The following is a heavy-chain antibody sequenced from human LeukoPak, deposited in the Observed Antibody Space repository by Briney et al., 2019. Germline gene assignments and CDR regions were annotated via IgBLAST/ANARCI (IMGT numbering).Heavy chain of an antibody. CDR3: ARVNSGSYRYYYYMDV. D-gene: IGHD1-26*01. V-gene: IGHV4-61*05. Sequence: SETLSLTCTVSGGSISSSSYYWGWIRQPPGKGLEWIGYIYYSGSTNYNPSLKSRVTISVDTSKNQFSLKLSSVTAADTAVYYCARVNSGSYRYYYYMDVWGKGTTVTISS. CDR1: GGSISSSSYY. CDR2: IYYSGST. J-gene: IGHJ6*03.